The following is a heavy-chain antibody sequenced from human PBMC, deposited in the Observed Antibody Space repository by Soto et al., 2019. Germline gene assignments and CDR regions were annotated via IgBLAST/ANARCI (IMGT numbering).Heavy chain of an antibody. CDR3: TGGPCGGDCYSPSDY. Sequence: EVQLVESGGGLVQPGGSLKLSCAASGFTFSGSAMHWVRQASGKGLEWVGRIRSKANSYATAYAASVKGRFTIARDDSKNTAYLQMKSQKTEDTAVYHCTGGPCGGDCYSPSDYWGQGTLVTVSS. CDR1: GFTFSGSA. J-gene: IGHJ4*02. D-gene: IGHD2-21*02. CDR2: IRSKANSYAT. V-gene: IGHV3-73*02.